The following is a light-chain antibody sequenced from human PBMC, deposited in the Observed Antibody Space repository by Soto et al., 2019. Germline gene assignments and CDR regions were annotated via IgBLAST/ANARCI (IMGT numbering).Light chain of an antibody. Sequence: QSALAQPASVSGSPGQSITISCSGTNSDVGDYNLVSCYQQRPGEAPKLVIFDVSNRPSGVSDRFSGSKSGNTASLTISGLQAEDEGDYFCCSYSTDTTLYVFGSGTKVTVL. V-gene: IGLV2-14*01. CDR3: CSYSTDTTLYV. J-gene: IGLJ1*01. CDR2: DVS. CDR1: NSDVGDYNL.